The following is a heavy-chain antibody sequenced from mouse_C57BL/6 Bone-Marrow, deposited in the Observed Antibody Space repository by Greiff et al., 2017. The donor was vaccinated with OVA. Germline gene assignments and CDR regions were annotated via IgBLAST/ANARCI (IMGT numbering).Heavy chain of an antibody. D-gene: IGHD1-1*01. Sequence: QVQLQQPGAELVRPGSSVKLSCKASGYTFTSYWMDWVKQRPGQGLEWIGNIYPSDSETHYNQKFKDKATLTVDKSSSTAYMQLSSLTSEDSAVYYCARWGYGSSYGFAYWGQGTLVTVSA. CDR2: IYPSDSET. CDR1: GYTFTSYW. CDR3: ARWGYGSSYGFAY. J-gene: IGHJ3*01. V-gene: IGHV1-61*01.